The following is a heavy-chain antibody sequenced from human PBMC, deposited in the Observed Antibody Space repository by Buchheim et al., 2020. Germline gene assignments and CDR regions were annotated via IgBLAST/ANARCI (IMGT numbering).Heavy chain of an antibody. V-gene: IGHV3-74*01. CDR1: GFTFSNYW. CDR2: INSDGGGT. Sequence: EVRLVESGGGLVQPGGSLRLSCAASGFTFSNYWMHWVRQAPGKGPVWVSRINSDGGGTSYADSVKGRFTISRDNAKNTPYLQMNSLRAEDTAVYYCAAYSSGSWDWGQGTL. D-gene: IGHD3-22*01. J-gene: IGHJ4*02. CDR3: AAYSSGSWD.